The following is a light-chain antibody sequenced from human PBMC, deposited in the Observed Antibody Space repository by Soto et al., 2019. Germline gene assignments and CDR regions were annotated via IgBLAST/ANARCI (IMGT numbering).Light chain of an antibody. CDR2: DAS. V-gene: IGKV1-33*01. J-gene: IGKJ4*01. CDR1: KDISNY. Sequence: DIQMTHSPSSLSASVGDRVTITCQASKDISNYLNWYQQKPGKAPKRLLFDASNMETGVPSRFSGSGSGTDFTFTISSLQPEDIATYYCQQYDNLSLTFGGGTKVEIK. CDR3: QQYDNLSLT.